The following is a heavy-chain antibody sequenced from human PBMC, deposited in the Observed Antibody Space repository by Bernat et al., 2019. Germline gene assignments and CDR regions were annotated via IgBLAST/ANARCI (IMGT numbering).Heavy chain of an antibody. CDR2: IYYSGST. Sequence: QLQLQESGPGLVKPSETLSLTCTVSGGSISSSSYYWGWIRQPPGKGLEWIGSIYYSGSTYYNPSLKSRVTISVDTSKNQFSLKVSSVTAADTAVYYCARDFGLVESGDYGPAFDIWGQGTMVTVSS. CDR3: ARDFGLVESGDYGPAFDI. D-gene: IGHD4-17*01. J-gene: IGHJ3*02. CDR1: GGSISSSSYY. V-gene: IGHV4-39*07.